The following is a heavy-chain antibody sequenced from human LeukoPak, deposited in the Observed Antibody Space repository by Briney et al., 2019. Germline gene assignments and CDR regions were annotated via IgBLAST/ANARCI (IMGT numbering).Heavy chain of an antibody. D-gene: IGHD1-20*01. CDR3: ARGILTGTLDY. CDR1: GFTFSNAW. J-gene: IGHJ4*02. Sequence: GGSLRLSCAASGFTFSNAWMSWVRQAPGKGLECVSYISSSGSTIYYADSVKGRFTISRDNAKNSLYLQMNSLRAEDTAVYYCARGILTGTLDYWGQGTLVTVSS. CDR2: ISSSGSTI. V-gene: IGHV3-11*04.